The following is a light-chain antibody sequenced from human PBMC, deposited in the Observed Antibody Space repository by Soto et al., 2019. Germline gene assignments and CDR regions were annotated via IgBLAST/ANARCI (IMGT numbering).Light chain of an antibody. CDR3: HQYNSYLFT. J-gene: IGKJ4*01. CDR1: QSISSW. V-gene: IGKV1-5*01. CDR2: DTS. Sequence: DIQMTQSPSTLSASVGDRVTITCRASQSISSWMAWYQQKPGKAPKLLIYDTSSLESGGPSRFSGSGSGTEFTLTISSLQPDDFATYYCHQYNSYLFTFGGGTKVEIK.